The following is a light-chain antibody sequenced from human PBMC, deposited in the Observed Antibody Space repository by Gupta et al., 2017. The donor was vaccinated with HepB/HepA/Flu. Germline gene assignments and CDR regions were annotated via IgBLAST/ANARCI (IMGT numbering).Light chain of an antibody. CDR3: QQLNSYPQLT. Sequence: DIQLTQSPSFLSASVGDRVTITCRASQGISSYLAWYQQKPGKAPKLLIYAASTLQSGVPSRFSGSGSGTEFTLTISRLQPEDFATYYCQQLNSYPQLTFGPGTKVDIK. J-gene: IGKJ3*01. V-gene: IGKV1-9*01. CDR2: AAS. CDR1: QGISSY.